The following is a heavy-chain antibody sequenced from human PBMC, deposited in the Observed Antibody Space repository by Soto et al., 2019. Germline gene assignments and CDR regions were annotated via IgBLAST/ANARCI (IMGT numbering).Heavy chain of an antibody. CDR2: ISYDGSTI. Sequence: QGQLVESGGGVVQPGRSLRLSCAASGFTFSSHAMHWVRQAPGKGLEWVAIISYDGSTIFYGDSVKGRFTISRDNSKNTLYLHMSSLRPDDTAVYFCERHVASTVTTSDSFDPWGQGTLVTVSS. V-gene: IGHV3-30-3*01. CDR1: GFTFSSHA. J-gene: IGHJ5*02. D-gene: IGHD4-4*01. CDR3: ERHVASTVTTSDSFDP.